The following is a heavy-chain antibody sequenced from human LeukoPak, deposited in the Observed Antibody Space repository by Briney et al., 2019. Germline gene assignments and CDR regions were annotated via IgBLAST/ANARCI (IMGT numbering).Heavy chain of an antibody. V-gene: IGHV1-69*13. Sequence: VASVKVSCKASGGTFSIYAISWVRQAPGQGLEWMGGIIPIFGTANYAQKFQGRVTITADESTSTAYMELSSLRSEDTAVYYCARDQLRRSGIFDYRGQGTLVTVSS. J-gene: IGHJ4*02. D-gene: IGHD2-15*01. CDR2: IIPIFGTA. CDR3: ARDQLRRSGIFDY. CDR1: GGTFSIYA.